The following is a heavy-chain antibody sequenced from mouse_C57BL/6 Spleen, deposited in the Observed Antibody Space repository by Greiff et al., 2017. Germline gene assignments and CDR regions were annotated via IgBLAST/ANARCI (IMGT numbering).Heavy chain of an antibody. CDR2: ISSGGDYI. Sequence: EVHLVESGEGLVKPGGSLKLSCAASGFTFSSYAMSWVRQTPEKRLEWVAYISSGGDYIYYADTVKGRFTISRDNARNTLYLQMSSLKSEDTAMYYCTREGSDSSGYWFAYWGQGTLVTVSA. CDR1: GFTFSSYA. V-gene: IGHV5-9-1*02. J-gene: IGHJ3*01. D-gene: IGHD3-2*02. CDR3: TREGSDSSGYWFAY.